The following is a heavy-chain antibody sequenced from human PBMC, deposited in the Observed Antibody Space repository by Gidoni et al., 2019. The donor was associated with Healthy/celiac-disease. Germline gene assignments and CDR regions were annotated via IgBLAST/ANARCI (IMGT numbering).Heavy chain of an antibody. V-gene: IGHV2-26*01. CDR1: GFSLSNARIG. D-gene: IGHD3-22*01. Sequence: QVTLKESGPVLVKPTETLTLTCTVSGFSLSNARIGVSWIRQPPGKALEWLAHIFANDEKSYSTSLKSRLTISKDTSKSQVVLTMTNMDPVDTATYYCARICYPTYYYDSSGYYPAFDIWGQGTMVTVSS. CDR3: ARICYPTYYYDSSGYYPAFDI. J-gene: IGHJ3*02. CDR2: IFANDEK.